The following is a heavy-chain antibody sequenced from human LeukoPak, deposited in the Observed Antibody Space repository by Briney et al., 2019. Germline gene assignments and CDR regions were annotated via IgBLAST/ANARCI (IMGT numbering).Heavy chain of an antibody. Sequence: ASVKVSYKASGYTFTDYYIHWVRQAPGHGLEWMGWINPNSGGTNYAQKFQGRVTMTRDTSISTAYMELSRLRSDDTAVYYCARDHCTSNGCYEIYYYGMDVWGQGTTVTVSS. J-gene: IGHJ6*02. CDR1: GYTFTDYY. CDR3: ARDHCTSNGCYEIYYYGMDV. D-gene: IGHD2-2*01. CDR2: INPNSGGT. V-gene: IGHV1-2*02.